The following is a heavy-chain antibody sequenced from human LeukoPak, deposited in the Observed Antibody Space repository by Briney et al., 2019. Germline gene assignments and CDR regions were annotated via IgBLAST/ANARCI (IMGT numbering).Heavy chain of an antibody. D-gene: IGHD3-10*01. J-gene: IGHJ4*02. CDR3: ARPFYGSGSYYVD. V-gene: IGHV4-39*07. CDR1: GGSISSSSYY. CDR2: IYYSGST. Sequence: SETLSLTCTVSGGSISSSSYYWGWIRQPPGKGLEWIGSIYYSGSTYYNPSLKSRVTISVDTSKNQFSLKLSSVTAADTAVYYCARPFYGSGSYYVDWGQGTLVTVSS.